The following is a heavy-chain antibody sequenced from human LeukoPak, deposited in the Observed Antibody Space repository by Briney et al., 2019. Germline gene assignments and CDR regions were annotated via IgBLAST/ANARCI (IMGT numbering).Heavy chain of an antibody. Sequence: SQTLSLTCAISGDSVSSNSAAWNWIRQSPSRGLEWLGRTYYRSKWYNDYAVSVKSRITINPDTSKNQFSLQLNSVTPKDTAVYYCARDTAYYYDSSGIDAFDIWGQGTMVTVSS. CDR2: TYYRSKWYN. CDR3: ARDTAYYYDSSGIDAFDI. CDR1: GDSVSSNSAA. J-gene: IGHJ3*02. V-gene: IGHV6-1*01. D-gene: IGHD3-22*01.